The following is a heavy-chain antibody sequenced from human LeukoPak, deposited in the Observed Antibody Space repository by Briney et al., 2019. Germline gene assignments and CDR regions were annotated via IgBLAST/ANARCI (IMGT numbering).Heavy chain of an antibody. D-gene: IGHD4-17*01. V-gene: IGHV4-61*02. CDR2: IYTSGST. Sequence: SQTLSLTCTVSGGSISSGSYYWSWIRQPAGTGLEWIGRIYTSGSTNYNPSLKSRVTISVDTSKNQFSLKLSSVTAADTAVYYCARSDYGDSYYWGQGTLVTVSS. CDR3: ARSDYGDSYY. CDR1: GGSISSGSYY. J-gene: IGHJ4*02.